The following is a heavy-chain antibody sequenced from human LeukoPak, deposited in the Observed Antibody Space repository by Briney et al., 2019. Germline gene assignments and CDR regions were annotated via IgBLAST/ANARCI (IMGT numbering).Heavy chain of an antibody. CDR1: GFTFSSYS. V-gene: IGHV3-48*01. J-gene: IGHJ4*02. CDR2: IRSSGSTI. Sequence: GGSLRLSCAASGFTFSSYSMNWVRQAPGKGLEWVSYIRSSGSTIYYADSVKGRFTISRDNAKNSLYLQMNSLRAEDTAVYYCARGTYYYDSSGYIGYWGQGTLVTVSS. CDR3: ARGTYYYDSSGYIGY. D-gene: IGHD3-22*01.